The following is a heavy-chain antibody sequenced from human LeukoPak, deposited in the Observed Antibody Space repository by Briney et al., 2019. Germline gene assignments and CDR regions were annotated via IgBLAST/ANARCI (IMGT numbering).Heavy chain of an antibody. CDR3: ARVGKNGWDFDH. J-gene: IGHJ4*02. V-gene: IGHV3-7*01. D-gene: IGHD6-19*01. CDR1: GFTFSSYG. CDR2: IIEGGDVK. Sequence: SGGSLRLSCAASGFTFSSYGMTWVRQAPGKGLAWVANIIEGGDVKYYADTVKGRFTISRDNTKNSLYLQMTSLRADDTAVYYCARVGKNGWDFDHWGQGILVTVSS.